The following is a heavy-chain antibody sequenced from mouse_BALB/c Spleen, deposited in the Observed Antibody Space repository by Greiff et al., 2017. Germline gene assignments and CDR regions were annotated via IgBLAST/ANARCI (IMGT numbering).Heavy chain of an antibody. Sequence: LVKTGASVKISCKASGYSFTGYYMHWVKQSYGKGLEWIGYISCYNGATSYNQKFKGKATFTVDTSSSTAYMQFNSLTSEDSAVYYGARGGYYGTLFYAMDNWGQGTSVTVSS. CDR2: ISCYNGAT. V-gene: IGHV1S34*01. J-gene: IGHJ4*01. CDR1: GYSFTGYY. D-gene: IGHD2-1*01. CDR3: ARGGYYGTLFYAMDN.